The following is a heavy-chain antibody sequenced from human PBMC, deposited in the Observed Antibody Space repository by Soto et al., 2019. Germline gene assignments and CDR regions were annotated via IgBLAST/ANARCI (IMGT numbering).Heavy chain of an antibody. Sequence: KPSETLSLTCTVSGGSISSGDYYWSWIRQPPGKGLEWIGYIYYSGSTYYNPSLKSRVTISVDTSKNQFSLKLSSVTAADTAVYYCARAAHYSGSYPLGYWGQGTLVTVSS. CDR2: IYYSGST. CDR1: GGSISSGDYY. CDR3: ARAAHYSGSYPLGY. J-gene: IGHJ4*02. V-gene: IGHV4-30-4*01. D-gene: IGHD1-26*01.